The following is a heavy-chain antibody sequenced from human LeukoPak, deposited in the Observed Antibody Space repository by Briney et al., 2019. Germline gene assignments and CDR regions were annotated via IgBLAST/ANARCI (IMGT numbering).Heavy chain of an antibody. CDR3: AREVAAARGSFDY. V-gene: IGHV4-59*12. J-gene: IGHJ4*02. CDR2: TDYRGST. CDR1: GGSISNYY. Sequence: SETLSLTCTVSGGSISNYYWSWIRQPPGKGLEWIAYTDYRGSTTYNPSLKSRVTISVDTSRNQFSLKLSSVTAADTAVYYCAREVAAARGSFDYWGQGTLVTVSS. D-gene: IGHD6-13*01.